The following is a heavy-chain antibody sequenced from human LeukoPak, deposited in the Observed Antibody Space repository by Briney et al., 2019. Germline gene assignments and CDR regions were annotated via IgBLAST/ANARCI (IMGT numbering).Heavy chain of an antibody. CDR3: ARWVVVVPAAIAVDAFDI. CDR1: GFTFSSYA. Sequence: GGSLRLSCAASGFTFSSYAMHWVRQAPGKGLEWVAVISYDGSNKYYADSVKGRFTISRDNSKNTLYLQMNSLRADDTAVYYCARWVVVVPAAIAVDAFDIWGQGTMVTVSS. J-gene: IGHJ3*02. CDR2: ISYDGSNK. V-gene: IGHV3-30-3*01. D-gene: IGHD2-2*02.